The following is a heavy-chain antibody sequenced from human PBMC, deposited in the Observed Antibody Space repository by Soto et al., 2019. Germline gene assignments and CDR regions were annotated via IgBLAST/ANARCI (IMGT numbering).Heavy chain of an antibody. CDR2: ITGTSAFT. V-gene: IGHV3-21*01. D-gene: IGHD3-16*01. CDR1: GFVLSDFQ. CDR3: ARDNLAFQGAFDL. Sequence: GGSLRLSCAASGFVLSDFQFNWVRQAPGGGLEWLSSITGTSAFTEYAESIEGRFTISRDNPNKLLFLHMDNLRPEDTAVYYCARDNLAFQGAFDLWGEGTLVTVSS. J-gene: IGHJ4*02.